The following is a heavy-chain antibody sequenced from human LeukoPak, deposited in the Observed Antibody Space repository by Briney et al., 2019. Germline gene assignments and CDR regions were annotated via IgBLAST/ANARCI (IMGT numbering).Heavy chain of an antibody. CDR1: GFTFSNFW. D-gene: IGHD1-26*01. Sequence: GGSLRLSCTASGFTFSNFWMGWVRQAPGKGLEWVANIKQDETEKFYLGSVKGRFTISRDNAKNSLYLQMNSLRADDTAVYYCVKDSPPRYSGSPPAYWGQGTLVTVSS. V-gene: IGHV3-7*03. J-gene: IGHJ4*02. CDR3: VKDSPPRYSGSPPAY. CDR2: IKQDETEK.